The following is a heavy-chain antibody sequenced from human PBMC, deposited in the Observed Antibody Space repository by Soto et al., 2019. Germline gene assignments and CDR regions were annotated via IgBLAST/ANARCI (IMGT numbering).Heavy chain of an antibody. J-gene: IGHJ4*02. CDR2: INDYGTTI. Sequence: PGGSLRLSCAASGFTLGNYWMHWVRQAPGKGLVWVSRINDYGTTINYAESVEGRFIISRDDAKSEVYLQMNNLRAEDSAVYYWARGGLEPFDYWGQGALVTVSS. CDR1: GFTLGNYW. D-gene: IGHD1-1*01. CDR3: ARGGLEPFDY. V-gene: IGHV3-74*01.